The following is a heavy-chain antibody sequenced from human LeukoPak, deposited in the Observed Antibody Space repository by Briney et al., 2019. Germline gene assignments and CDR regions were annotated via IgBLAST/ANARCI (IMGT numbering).Heavy chain of an antibody. CDR2: ISSSSSTI. Sequence: GGSLRLSCAASGFTFSSYGMNWVRQAPGKGLEWVSYISSSSSTIYYADSVKGRFTISRDNAKNSLYLQMNSLRAEDTAVYYCARDDHYYYYYMDVWGKGTTVTVSS. V-gene: IGHV3-48*01. CDR1: GFTFSSYG. J-gene: IGHJ6*03. CDR3: ARDDHYYYYYMDV.